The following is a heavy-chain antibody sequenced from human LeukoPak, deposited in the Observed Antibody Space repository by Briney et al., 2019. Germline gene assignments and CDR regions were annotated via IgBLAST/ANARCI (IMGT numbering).Heavy chain of an antibody. Sequence: GGSLRLSCAASGFVFSNYAMSWVRQAPGKGLEWVSTVSGSATNTYYADSVKGRFTVSRDNPKNTLYLQMNSLRADDTAVYYCAKGFQTYGELSFDGWGQGTLVTVSS. CDR2: VSGSATNT. J-gene: IGHJ4*02. CDR3: AKGFQTYGELSFDG. D-gene: IGHD4-17*01. CDR1: GFVFSNYA. V-gene: IGHV3-23*01.